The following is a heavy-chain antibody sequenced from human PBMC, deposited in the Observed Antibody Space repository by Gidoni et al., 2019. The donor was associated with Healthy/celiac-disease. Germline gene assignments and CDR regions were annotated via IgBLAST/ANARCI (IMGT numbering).Heavy chain of an antibody. CDR1: GFTFRSYG. V-gene: IGHV3-33*01. J-gene: IGHJ4*02. Sequence: QVQLVESGGGVVQPGRSLRLSCAASGFTFRSYGMHWVRQAPGKGLEWVAVIWYDGSNKYYADSVKGRFTISRDNSKNTLYLQMNSLRAEDTAVYYCARGAVATKSERLDYWGQGTLVTVSS. CDR2: IWYDGSNK. CDR3: ARGAVATKSERLDY. D-gene: IGHD5-12*01.